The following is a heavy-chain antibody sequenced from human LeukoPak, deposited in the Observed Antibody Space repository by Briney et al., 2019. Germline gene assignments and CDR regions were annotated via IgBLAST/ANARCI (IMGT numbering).Heavy chain of an antibody. V-gene: IGHV4-4*07. Sequence: SETLSLTCTVSGGSISSYYWSWIRQPAGKGLDWIGRIYTSGSTNYNPSLKSRVTMSVDTSKNQFSLKLSSVTAADTAVYYCARDWGNGFRSVGNFDYWGQGTLVTVSS. CDR2: IYTSGST. D-gene: IGHD3-16*01. CDR3: ARDWGNGFRSVGNFDY. J-gene: IGHJ4*02. CDR1: GGSISSYY.